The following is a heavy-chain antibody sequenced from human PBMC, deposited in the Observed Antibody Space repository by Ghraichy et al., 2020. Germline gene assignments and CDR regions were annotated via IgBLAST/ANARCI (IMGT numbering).Heavy chain of an antibody. CDR2: ISYDGSNK. CDR1: GFTFSSYG. Sequence: LSLTCAASGFTFSSYGMHWVRQAPGKGLEWVAVISYDGSNKYYADSVKGRFTISRDNSKNTLYLQMNSLRAEDTAVYYCAKAVVVVTAPDYWGQGTLVTVSS. J-gene: IGHJ4*02. CDR3: AKAVVVVTAPDY. V-gene: IGHV3-30*18. D-gene: IGHD2-21*02.